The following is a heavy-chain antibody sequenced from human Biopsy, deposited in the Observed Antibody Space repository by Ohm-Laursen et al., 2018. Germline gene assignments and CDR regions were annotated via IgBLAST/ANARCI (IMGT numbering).Heavy chain of an antibody. D-gene: IGHD1-14*01. Sequence: SLRLSCAASGFTFGEHPMTWVRQAPGKGLEWVSVLSGGGGSTYYAASVKGRFTVSRDNSQNTLYLQMNNLKTEDTGVYYCTTYQYWGQGTLVTVSS. CDR2: LSGGGGST. CDR3: TTYQY. CDR1: GFTFGEHP. V-gene: IGHV3-23*01. J-gene: IGHJ4*02.